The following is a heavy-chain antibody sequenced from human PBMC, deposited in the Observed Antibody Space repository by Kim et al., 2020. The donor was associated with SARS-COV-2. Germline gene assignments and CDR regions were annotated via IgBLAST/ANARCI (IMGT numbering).Heavy chain of an antibody. J-gene: IGHJ4*01. CDR3: ARRSLGYCTNGVCYEGFD. D-gene: IGHD2-8*01. CDR2: TYYSGST. CDR1: GGSISSYY. Sequence: SETLSLTCTVSGGSISSYYWSWIRQPPGKGLEWIGYTYYSGSTNYNPSLKSRVTISVDTSKNQFSLKLSSVTAADTAVYDFARRSLGYCTNGVCYEGFD. V-gene: IGHV4-59*08.